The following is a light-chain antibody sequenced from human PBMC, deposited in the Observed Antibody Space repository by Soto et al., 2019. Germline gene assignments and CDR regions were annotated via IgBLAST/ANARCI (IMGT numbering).Light chain of an antibody. CDR1: TGAVTSGHY. J-gene: IGLJ1*01. CDR3: LVIYTGVGEV. Sequence: QAVVTQEPSLTVSPGGTVTLTCGSSTGAVTSGHYPHWFQQKPGQAPRTLIYDTSNRHSWTPARFSGSLLGGKAALTLSDAQPEDEAEYYCLVIYTGVGEVFGTGTQLTVL. V-gene: IGLV7-46*01. CDR2: DTS.